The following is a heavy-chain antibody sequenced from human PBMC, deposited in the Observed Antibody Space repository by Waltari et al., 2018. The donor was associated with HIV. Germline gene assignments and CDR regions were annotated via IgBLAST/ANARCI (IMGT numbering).Heavy chain of an antibody. J-gene: IGHJ6*02. CDR3: ARERGGYYGSGTYPGGAMNV. V-gene: IGHV4-39*07. CDR1: GGSIRTNNSY. D-gene: IGHD3-10*01. CDR2: IYYDGST. Sequence: QLHLLESGPGLVKPSETLSLTCSVSGGSIRTNNSYWAWIRQSPGKGLEWIGTIYYDGSTYYNPSLESRVTISVDTSKSQFSLRLTSVTAADTAVYFCARERGGYYGSGTYPGGAMNVWGQGTTVIVSS.